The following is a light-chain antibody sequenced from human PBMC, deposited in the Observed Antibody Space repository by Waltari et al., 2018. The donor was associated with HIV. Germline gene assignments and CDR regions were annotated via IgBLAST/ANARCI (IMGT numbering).Light chain of an antibody. CDR1: SSNIGYNF. CDR3: GTWDSSLSGEV. Sequence: QSVLTQPPSVSAAPGQKVTISCSGSSSNIGYNFVSWYQHLPGTAPRLLIYDNNKRPSGTPDRVSGSKSGTSATLGITGLQTGDEADYYCGTWDSSLSGEVFGGGTKLTVL. V-gene: IGLV1-51*01. CDR2: DNN. J-gene: IGLJ2*01.